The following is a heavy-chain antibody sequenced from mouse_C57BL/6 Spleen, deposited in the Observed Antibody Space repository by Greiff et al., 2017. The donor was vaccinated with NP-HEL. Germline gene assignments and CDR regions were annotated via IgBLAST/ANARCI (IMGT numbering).Heavy chain of an antibody. CDR1: GFTFSDYG. J-gene: IGHJ1*03. Sequence: EVQVVESGGGLVKPGGSLKLSCAASGFTFSDYGMHWVRQAPEKGLEWVAYISSGSSTIYYADTVKGRFTISRDNAKNTLFLQLTRLRSEDTAMYYCAITTVVATDWYFDVWGTGTTVTVSS. V-gene: IGHV5-17*01. CDR2: ISSGSSTI. CDR3: AITTVVATDWYFDV. D-gene: IGHD1-1*01.